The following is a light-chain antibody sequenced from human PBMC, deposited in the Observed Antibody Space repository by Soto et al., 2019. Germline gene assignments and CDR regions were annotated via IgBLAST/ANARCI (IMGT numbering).Light chain of an antibody. CDR3: QQYNSYSLT. Sequence: DIQMTQSPSSLSASVGDRVTITCRASQSISSYLNWYQQKPGKAPKLLIYAASSLQSGVPSRFSGSGSGTEFTLTISSLQHDDFATYYCQQYNSYSLTFGQGTKVDIK. J-gene: IGKJ1*01. CDR2: AAS. CDR1: QSISSY. V-gene: IGKV1-39*01.